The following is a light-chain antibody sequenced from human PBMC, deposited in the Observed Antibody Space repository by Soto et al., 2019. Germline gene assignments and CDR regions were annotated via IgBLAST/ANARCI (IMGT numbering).Light chain of an antibody. J-gene: IGLJ1*01. CDR2: DVS. V-gene: IGLV2-14*01. CDR1: GSDVGGYKY. Sequence: QSALTQPASVSGSPGQSITISCTGTGSDVGGYKYVSWYQQHPGKAPKLMIYDVSNRPSGVSNRFSGSKSGNTASLTISGLQAEDEADYYCSSYTSSSTLGVFGTGTKVTVL. CDR3: SSYTSSSTLGV.